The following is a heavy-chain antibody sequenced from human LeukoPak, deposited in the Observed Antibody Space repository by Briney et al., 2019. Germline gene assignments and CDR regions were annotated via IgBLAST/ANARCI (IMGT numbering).Heavy chain of an antibody. Sequence: GASVKVSCKASGYTFTGYYMHWVRQAPGQGLEWMGWINPNSGGTNYAQKFQGRVTMTRDTSISTAYMELTRLRSDDTAVFYCAREYLYSYSKVTLAGLRPFDYWGQGTLVTVSS. CDR3: AREYLYSYSKVTLAGLRPFDY. CDR1: GYTFTGYY. V-gene: IGHV1-2*02. D-gene: IGHD2-21*01. J-gene: IGHJ4*02. CDR2: INPNSGGT.